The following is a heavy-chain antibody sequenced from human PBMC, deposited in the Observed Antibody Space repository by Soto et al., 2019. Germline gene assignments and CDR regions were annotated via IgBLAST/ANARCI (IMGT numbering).Heavy chain of an antibody. Sequence: EVQLLESGGGLVQPGGSLRLSCAGSGFNFSSFAMTWVRQAPGKGLEWVSTISGSGGSRFYADSVKGRFTLTRDNSKDTVYLQMNSLRVEDTAFYYCAKEGTAEWIHYYCPTDVWGRGTPVTVSS. CDR1: GFNFSSFA. CDR2: ISGSGGSR. J-gene: IGHJ6*02. V-gene: IGHV3-23*01. D-gene: IGHD5-18*01. CDR3: AKEGTAEWIHYYCPTDV.